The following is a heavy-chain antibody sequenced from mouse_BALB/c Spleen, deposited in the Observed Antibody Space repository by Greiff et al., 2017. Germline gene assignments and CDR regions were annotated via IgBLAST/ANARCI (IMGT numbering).Heavy chain of an antibody. CDR1: GFNIKDTY. J-gene: IGHJ4*01. CDR2: IDPANGNT. CDR3: ARSGGNWAMDY. D-gene: IGHD2-1*01. Sequence: EVQLQESGAELVKPGASVKLSCTASGFNIKDTYMHWVKQRPEQGLEWIGRIDPANGNTKYDPKFQGKATITADTSSNTAYLQLSSLTSEDTAVYYCARSGGNWAMDYWGQGTSVTVSS. V-gene: IGHV14-3*02.